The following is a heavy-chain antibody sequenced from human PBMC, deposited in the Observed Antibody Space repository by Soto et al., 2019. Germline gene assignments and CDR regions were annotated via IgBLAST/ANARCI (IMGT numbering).Heavy chain of an antibody. CDR1: GFTFSSYA. J-gene: IGHJ5*02. V-gene: IGHV3-30-3*01. D-gene: IGHD3-16*01. Sequence: GGSLRLSCAASGFTFSSYAMHWVRQAPGKGLEWVAVISYDGSNKYYADSVKDRFTISTENSKNTLQRQMNSLRADDTAVHYSCRGNRNTFDPWGQGTLVTVSS. CDR3: CRGNRNTFDP. CDR2: ISYDGSNK.